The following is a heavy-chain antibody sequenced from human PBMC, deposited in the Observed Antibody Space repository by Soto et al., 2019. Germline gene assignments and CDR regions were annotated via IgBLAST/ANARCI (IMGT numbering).Heavy chain of an antibody. V-gene: IGHV4-31*03. J-gene: IGHJ3*02. D-gene: IGHD3-10*01. Sequence: SSETLSLTCTVSGGSISSGGYYWSWIRQHPGKGLEWIGYIYYSGSTYYNPSLKSRVTISVDTSKNQFSLKLSSVTAADTAVYYCARFYMVRGVMGAFDIWGQGTMVTVSS. CDR2: IYYSGST. CDR1: GGSISSGGYY. CDR3: ARFYMVRGVMGAFDI.